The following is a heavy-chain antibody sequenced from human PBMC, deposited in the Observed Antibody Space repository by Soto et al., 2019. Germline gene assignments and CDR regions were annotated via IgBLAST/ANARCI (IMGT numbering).Heavy chain of an antibody. D-gene: IGHD3-16*01. J-gene: IGHJ5*02. CDR2: IYYSGRT. V-gene: IGHV4-61*05. Sequence: PSETLSLPGTVSGGSITTSGDYWSWIRQPPGKGLEWIGYIYYSGRTNYNPSLSRLVPIPVATYTMQVPLKLSSWTAAGTAVYYCARGQAPGTFGWFEPWGQGTLVTVSS. CDR3: ARGQAPGTFGWFEP. CDR1: GGSITTSGDY.